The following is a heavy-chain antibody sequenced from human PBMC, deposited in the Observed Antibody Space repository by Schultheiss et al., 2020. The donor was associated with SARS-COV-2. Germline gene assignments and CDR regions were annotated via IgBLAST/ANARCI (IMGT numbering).Heavy chain of an antibody. Sequence: SQTLSLTCTVSGGSISSGDYYWSWIRQPPGKGLEWIGYIYYSGSTKYNLSLKSRVTISVDTSKNQFSLKLSSVTAADTAVYYCARGGWVVVHYFDYWGQGTLVTVSS. D-gene: IGHD3-22*01. CDR1: GGSISSGDYY. J-gene: IGHJ4*02. CDR3: ARGGWVVVHYFDY. V-gene: IGHV4-61*08. CDR2: IYYSGST.